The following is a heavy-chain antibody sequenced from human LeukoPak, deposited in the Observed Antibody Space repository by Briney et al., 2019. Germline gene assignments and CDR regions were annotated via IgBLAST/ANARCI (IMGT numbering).Heavy chain of an antibody. D-gene: IGHD3-22*01. CDR2: MNPDSGDT. V-gene: IGHV1-8*03. Sequence: ASVKVSCKASGYTFTSYDINWVRPATGRGLEWMGWMNPDSGDTGYAQKFQGRVTVTRDTSISTAYMELSSLRSDDTAVYYCARGRYDSSGYYSYWGQGTLVTVSS. J-gene: IGHJ4*02. CDR3: ARGRYDSSGYYSY. CDR1: GYTFTSYD.